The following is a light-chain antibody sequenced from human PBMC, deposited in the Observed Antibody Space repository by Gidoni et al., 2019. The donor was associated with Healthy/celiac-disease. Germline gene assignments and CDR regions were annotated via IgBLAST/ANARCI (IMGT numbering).Light chain of an antibody. Sequence: IQMTQSPSTLSASVGDRVTITCRASQSISSWLAWYQQKPGKAPKLLIYKASSLDSGVPSRFSGSGSGTEFTLTISSLQPDDFATYYCQQYNNYSPTFGQGTKVEIK. J-gene: IGKJ1*01. CDR1: QSISSW. V-gene: IGKV1-5*03. CDR3: QQYNNYSPT. CDR2: KAS.